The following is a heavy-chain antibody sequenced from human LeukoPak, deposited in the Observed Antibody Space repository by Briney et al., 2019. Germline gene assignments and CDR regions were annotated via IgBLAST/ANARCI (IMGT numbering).Heavy chain of an antibody. V-gene: IGHV3-48*03. CDR1: GLTFSSYA. D-gene: IGHD3-10*02. J-gene: IGHJ6*04. CDR3: AELGITMIGGV. Sequence: GGSLRLFYAASGLTFSSYAMIGVRGAPGKGLEGGSYISSSGSTIYCADSVKGRFTISRDNAKNSLYLQMNSLRAEDTAVYYCAELGITMIGGVWGKGTTVTISS. CDR2: ISSSGSTI.